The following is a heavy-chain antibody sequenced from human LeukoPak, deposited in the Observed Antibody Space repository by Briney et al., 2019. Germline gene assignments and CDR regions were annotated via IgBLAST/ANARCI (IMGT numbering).Heavy chain of an antibody. J-gene: IGHJ4*02. Sequence: GGSLRLSCAASGFPFSTYWMSWVRQAPGKGLEWVANINQDGTEKYYVDSVKGQFTISRDYAKNSLYLQMNSLRVEDTAVYYCAKVAKYYYGPETYYFFEQWGQGTPVTASS. V-gene: IGHV3-7*01. CDR3: AKVAKYYYGPETYYFFEQ. CDR2: INQDGTEK. D-gene: IGHD3-10*01. CDR1: GFPFSTYW.